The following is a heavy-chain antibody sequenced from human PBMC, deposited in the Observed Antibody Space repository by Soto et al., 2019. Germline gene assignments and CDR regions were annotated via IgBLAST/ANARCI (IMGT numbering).Heavy chain of an antibody. CDR2: IYYSGST. J-gene: IGHJ4*02. CDR1: GCSISSYY. CDR3: ARSRLRTFDY. D-gene: IGHD3-16*01. V-gene: IGHV4-59*01. Sequence: SETLSLTCPVSGCSISSYYWSWIRQPPGKGLEWIGYIYYSGSTNYNPSLKSRVTISVDTSKNQFSLKLSSVTAADTAVYYCARSRLRTFDYWGQGTLVTVSS.